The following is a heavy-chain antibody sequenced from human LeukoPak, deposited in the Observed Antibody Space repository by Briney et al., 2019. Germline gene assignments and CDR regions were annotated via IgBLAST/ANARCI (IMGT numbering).Heavy chain of an antibody. J-gene: IGHJ5*02. CDR2: IYYSGST. V-gene: IGHV4-61*01. CDR3: ARGVRITIFGVVVENWFDP. Sequence: SETLSLTCAVSGYSISSGYYWGWIRQPPGKGLEWIGYIYYSGSTNYNPSLKSRVTISVDTSKNQFSLKLSSVTAADTAVYYCARGVRITIFGVVVENWFDPWGQGTLVTVSS. CDR1: GYSISSGYY. D-gene: IGHD3-3*01.